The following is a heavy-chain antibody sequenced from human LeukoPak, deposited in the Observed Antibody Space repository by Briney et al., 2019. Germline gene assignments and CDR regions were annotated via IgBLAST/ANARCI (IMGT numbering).Heavy chain of an antibody. CDR3: AKDSYYYGSGRSSAFDI. V-gene: IGHV3-30*02. J-gene: IGHJ3*02. Sequence: GGSLRLSCAASRFTFSNAWMNWVRQAPGKGLEWVAFIRYDGSNKYYADSVKGRFTISRDNSKNTLYLQMNSLGAEDTAVYYCAKDSYYYGSGRSSAFDIWGQGTMVTVSS. CDR2: IRYDGSNK. D-gene: IGHD3-10*01. CDR1: RFTFSNAW.